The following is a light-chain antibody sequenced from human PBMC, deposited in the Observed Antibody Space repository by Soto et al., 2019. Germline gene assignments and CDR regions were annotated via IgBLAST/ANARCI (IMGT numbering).Light chain of an antibody. CDR2: DAT. CDR3: QQSFSVPIS. Sequence: DIQMTQSPSSLSASVGDRVTITCRASRSISTFLSWYQHKSGKAPKLLIYDATSLNSGVPSRFSGSGSGTDFSLTISSLQPEDFATYYCQQSFSVPISFGQGTRLDI. V-gene: IGKV1-39*01. CDR1: RSISTF. J-gene: IGKJ5*01.